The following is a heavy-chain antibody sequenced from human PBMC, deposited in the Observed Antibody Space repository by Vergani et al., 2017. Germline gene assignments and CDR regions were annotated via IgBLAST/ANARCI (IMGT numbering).Heavy chain of an antibody. CDR1: GGSISSGDYY. J-gene: IGHJ4*02. V-gene: IGHV4-30-4*08. Sequence: QVQLPESGPGLVKPSQTLSLTCTVSGGSISSGDYYWSWIRQPPGKGLEWIGYIYYSGSTYYNPSLKSRVTIAVDTSKNQFSLKLSSVTAADTAVYYCAGHDWLRKYFDYWGQGTLVTVSS. CDR3: AGHDWLRKYFDY. D-gene: IGHD3-9*01. CDR2: IYYSGST.